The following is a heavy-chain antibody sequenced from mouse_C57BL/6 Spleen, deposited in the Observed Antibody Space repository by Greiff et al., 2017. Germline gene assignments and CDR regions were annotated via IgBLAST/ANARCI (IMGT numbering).Heavy chain of an antibody. CDR3: ARKGTTVVAPRAMDY. CDR1: GYTFTGYW. CDR2: ILPGSGST. Sequence: VQLQQSGAELMKPGASVKLSCKATGYTFTGYWIEWVKQRPGHGLEWIGEILPGSGSTNYNEKFKGKATFTAYTSTNTTYMKLSNLTTKDSAIYDSARKGTTVVAPRAMDYWGQGTSVTVSS. J-gene: IGHJ4*01. V-gene: IGHV1-9*01. D-gene: IGHD1-1*01.